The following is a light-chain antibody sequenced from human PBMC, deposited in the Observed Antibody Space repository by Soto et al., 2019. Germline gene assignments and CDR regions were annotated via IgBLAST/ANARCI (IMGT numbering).Light chain of an antibody. CDR2: GAS. V-gene: IGKV3-20*01. Sequence: EIVWTQSPGTLSLSPGERATLSCRVSQSVSSSYLAWYQQKPGQAPRLLIYGASSRATGIPDRFSGSGSGTDFTLTISRLEPEDFAVYYCHQYGGSPPYTFGQGTKLEIK. CDR3: HQYGGSPPYT. CDR1: QSVSSSY. J-gene: IGKJ2*01.